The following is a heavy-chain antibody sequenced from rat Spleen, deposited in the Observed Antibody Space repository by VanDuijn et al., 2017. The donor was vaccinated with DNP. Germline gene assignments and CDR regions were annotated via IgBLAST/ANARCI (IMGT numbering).Heavy chain of an antibody. CDR2: ISPSGGST. CDR1: GFSFSDYG. Sequence: EVQLVESGGGLVQPGRSLTLSCAASGFSFSDYGMAWVRQAPTKGLEWVASISPSGGSTYYRDSVKGRFTISRDNAKSTLYLQMDSLRSEDTATYYCATHQGIRGNGGQGVMVTVSS. D-gene: IGHD4-5*01. CDR3: ATHQGIRGN. J-gene: IGHJ2*01. V-gene: IGHV5S13*01.